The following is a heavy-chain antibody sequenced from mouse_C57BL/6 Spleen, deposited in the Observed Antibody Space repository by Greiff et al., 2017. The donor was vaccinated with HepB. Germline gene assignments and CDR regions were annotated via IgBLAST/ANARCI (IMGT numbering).Heavy chain of an antibody. CDR2: INPSTGGT. CDR3: ARTGSDY. V-gene: IGHV1-42*01. Sequence: EVQGVESGPELVKPGASVKISCKASGYSFTGYYMNWVKQSPEKSLEWIGEINPSTGGTTYNQKFKAKATLTVDKSSSTAYMQLKSLTSEDSAVYYCARTGSDYWGQGTTLTVSS. CDR1: GYSFTGYY. J-gene: IGHJ2*01.